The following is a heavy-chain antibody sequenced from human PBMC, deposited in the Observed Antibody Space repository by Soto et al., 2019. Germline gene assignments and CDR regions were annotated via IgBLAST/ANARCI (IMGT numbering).Heavy chain of an antibody. CDR2: INHSGST. V-gene: IGHV4-34*01. Sequence: KTSETLSLTCAVYGGSFSGYYWSWIRQPPGKGLEWIGEINHSGSTNYNPSLKSRVTISVDTSKNQFSLKLSSVTAADTAVYYCARIRLVYYYYYGMDVWGQGTTVTVSS. J-gene: IGHJ6*02. D-gene: IGHD6-25*01. CDR1: GGSFSGYY. CDR3: ARIRLVYYYYYGMDV.